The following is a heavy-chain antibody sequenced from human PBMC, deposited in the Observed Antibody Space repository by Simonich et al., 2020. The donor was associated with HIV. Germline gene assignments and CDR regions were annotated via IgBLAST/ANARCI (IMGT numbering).Heavy chain of an antibody. V-gene: IGHV4-34*01. D-gene: IGHD2-21*02. CDR3: ARGCNRRLYYFGY. Sequence: QVQLHQWGAGLLKPSETLSLTCAVYGGSYSGYYWSWNHQPPGKRLELIGEINHSGSTNNNPALTSRVSIAGDAAKNQFSLKLSSVTAADTAVYYCARGCNRRLYYFGYWGQGALVNVSS. CDR2: INHSGST. CDR1: GGSYSGYY. J-gene: IGHJ4*02.